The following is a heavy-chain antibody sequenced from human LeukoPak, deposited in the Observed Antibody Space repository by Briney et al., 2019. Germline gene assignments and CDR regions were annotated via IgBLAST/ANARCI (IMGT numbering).Heavy chain of an antibody. D-gene: IGHD4-11*01. J-gene: IGHJ4*02. CDR2: IIPIFGTA. CDR1: GGTFSSYA. CDR3: ARVPHPTVDYFDY. Sequence: SVKVSCKASGGTFSSYAISWVRQAPGQGLEWMGGIIPIFGTANYAQKFQGRVTITADESTSTAYMELSSLRSEDTAVYYCARVPHPTVDYFDYWGQGTLVTVSS. V-gene: IGHV1-69*13.